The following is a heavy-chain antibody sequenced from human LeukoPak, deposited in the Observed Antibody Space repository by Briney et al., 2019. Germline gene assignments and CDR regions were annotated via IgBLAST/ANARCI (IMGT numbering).Heavy chain of an antibody. D-gene: IGHD5-18*01. CDR3: ASYSYGYTPSSPFDY. CDR2: ISYNGGDK. CDR1: GFTFSSYA. Sequence: GGSLRLSCAASGFTFSSYAMHWVRQAPDKGLEWVAVISYNGGDKYYADSVKGRFTISRDNSKNTLYLQMNSLRPEDTAVYYCASYSYGYTPSSPFDYWGQGTLVTVSS. J-gene: IGHJ4*02. V-gene: IGHV3-30*04.